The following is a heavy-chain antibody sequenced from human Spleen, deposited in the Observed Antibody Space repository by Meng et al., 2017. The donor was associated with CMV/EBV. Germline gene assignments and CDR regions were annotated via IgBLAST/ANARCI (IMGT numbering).Heavy chain of an antibody. CDR2: INPNSGGT. CDR3: AREEVVRGVTSNDKNEF. V-gene: IGHV1-2*02. J-gene: IGHJ1*01. CDR1: GGTFSSYA. Sequence: ASVKVSCKASGGTFSSYAISWVRQAPGQGLEWMGWINPNSGGTNYAQKFQGRVTMTRDTSISTAYMDLRSLKADDTAVYYCAREEVVRGVTSNDKNEFWGQGTLVTVSS. D-gene: IGHD3-10*01.